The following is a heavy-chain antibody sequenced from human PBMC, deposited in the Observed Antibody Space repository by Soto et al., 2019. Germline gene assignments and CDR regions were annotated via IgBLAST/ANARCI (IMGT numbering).Heavy chain of an antibody. V-gene: IGHV3-74*01. Sequence: GSLRLSCAASGFTFSRYWMHRVRHAPGKGMVWVSRINSDGSSTSYADSVKGRFTIPRDNAKNSLYLLMNSLRAEDTAVYYCTREGDGSGFFSDFWGQGALVTVSS. J-gene: IGHJ4*02. CDR2: INSDGSST. D-gene: IGHD3-22*01. CDR3: TREGDGSGFFSDF. CDR1: GFTFSRYW.